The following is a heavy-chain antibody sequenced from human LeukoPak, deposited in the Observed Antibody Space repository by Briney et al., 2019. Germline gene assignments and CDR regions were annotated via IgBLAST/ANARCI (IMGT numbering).Heavy chain of an antibody. J-gene: IGHJ3*02. D-gene: IGHD1-1*01. CDR1: GFTFSSYE. Sequence: PGGSLRLSCAASGFTFSSYELHWVRQGTGKGLEWVSAVGTAGHTYYSASVKGRFTISRENAENSLYLQLNSLRAEDTAVYYCAREGRGGSYNAFDIWGQGTMVTVS. V-gene: IGHV3-13*01. CDR2: VGTAGHT. CDR3: AREGRGGSYNAFDI.